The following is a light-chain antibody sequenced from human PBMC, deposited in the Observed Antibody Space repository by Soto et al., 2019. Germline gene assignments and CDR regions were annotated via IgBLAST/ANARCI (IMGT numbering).Light chain of an antibody. Sequence: DIVMTQSPLSLPVTPGEPASISCRSSQSLLHVNGYTYLDWYLQKPGQSPQLLIYLGSNRASGVPDRFSGSGSGTDFTLKISRVEAEDVGVYYCMQALQAPNTFGQGTKLEIK. V-gene: IGKV2-28*01. CDR2: LGS. J-gene: IGKJ2*01. CDR1: QSLLHVNGYTY. CDR3: MQALQAPNT.